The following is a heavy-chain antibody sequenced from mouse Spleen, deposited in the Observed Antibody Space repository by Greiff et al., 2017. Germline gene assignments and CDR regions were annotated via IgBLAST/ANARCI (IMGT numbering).Heavy chain of an antibody. D-gene: IGHD2-1*01. CDR1: GYSFTGYY. CDR2: INPSTGGT. J-gene: IGHJ3*01. V-gene: IGHV1-42*01. Sequence: EVQLVESGPELVKPGASVKISCKASGYSFTGYYMNWVKQSPEKSLEWIGEINPSTGGTTYNQKFKAKATLTVDKSSSTAYMQLKSLTSEDSAVYYCARGVGNLAWFAYWGQGTLVTVSA. CDR3: ARGVGNLAWFAY.